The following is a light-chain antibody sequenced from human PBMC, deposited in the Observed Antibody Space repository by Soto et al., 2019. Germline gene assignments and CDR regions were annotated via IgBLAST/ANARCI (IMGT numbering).Light chain of an antibody. CDR3: QQYHNWVT. Sequence: EVVMTQSPSTLSLTLGETATLSCGASQSVSSNLAWYQQNPGQAPRRLIYGASTRATDIPARFSGSGSGTEFTLTISGLQSEDFAVYYCQQYHNWVTFGGGTKVDIK. CDR2: GAS. V-gene: IGKV3D-15*01. J-gene: IGKJ4*01. CDR1: QSVSSN.